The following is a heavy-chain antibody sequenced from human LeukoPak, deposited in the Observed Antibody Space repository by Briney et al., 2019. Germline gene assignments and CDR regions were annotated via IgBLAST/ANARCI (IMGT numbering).Heavy chain of an antibody. CDR3: AKDRWSNGIGCYYYYMDV. V-gene: IGHV3-23*01. CDR2: INGSGGST. Sequence: GGSLRLSCAASGFTFSSFAMIWVRQPPGKGLEWVSDINGSGGSTYYAASVKGRFTISRDNLKNTLYLQMNSLSAEDTAVYYCAKDRWSNGIGCYYYYMDVWGKGTTVTISS. CDR1: GFTFSSFA. J-gene: IGHJ6*03. D-gene: IGHD2-8*01.